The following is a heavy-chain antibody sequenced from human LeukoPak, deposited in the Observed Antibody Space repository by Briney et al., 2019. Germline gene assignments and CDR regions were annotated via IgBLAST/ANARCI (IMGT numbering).Heavy chain of an antibody. Sequence: GGSLRLSCAASGFTFSSYAMSWVRQAPGKGLEWVSSISGSGGSIYYADSVKGRFTISRDNSKNTMYLQMNTLKAEDTAVYYCAKESYYDFWSGYPLDYWGQRTLVTVSS. D-gene: IGHD3-3*01. CDR3: AKESYYDFWSGYPLDY. CDR1: GFTFSSYA. V-gene: IGHV3-23*01. J-gene: IGHJ4*02. CDR2: ISGSGGSI.